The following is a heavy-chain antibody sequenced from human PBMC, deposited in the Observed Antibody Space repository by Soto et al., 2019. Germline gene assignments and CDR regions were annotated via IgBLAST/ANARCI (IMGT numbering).Heavy chain of an antibody. V-gene: IGHV3-21*01. CDR3: ARGDHCSSTSCYSGAEYFQH. Sequence: GESLKISCAASGFTFSSYSMNWVRQAPGKGLEWVSSISSSSSYIYYADSVKGRFTISRDNAKNSLYLQMNSLRAEDTAVYYCARGDHCSSTSCYSGAEYFQHWGQGTLVTVSS. D-gene: IGHD2-2*01. CDR2: ISSSSSYI. CDR1: GFTFSSYS. J-gene: IGHJ1*01.